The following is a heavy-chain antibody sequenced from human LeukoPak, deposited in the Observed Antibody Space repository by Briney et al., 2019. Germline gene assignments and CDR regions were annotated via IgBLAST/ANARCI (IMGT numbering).Heavy chain of an antibody. CDR1: GGSFSGYY. V-gene: IGHV4-34*01. CDR2: INHSGST. CDR3: ARGGGYCSSTSCYHELDY. D-gene: IGHD2-2*01. J-gene: IGHJ4*02. Sequence: SETLSLTCAVYGGSFSGYYWSLIRQPPGKGLEWIEEINHSGSTNYNPSLKSRVTISVDTSKNQFSLKLSSVTAADTAVYYCARGGGYCSSTSCYHELDYWGQGTLVTVSS.